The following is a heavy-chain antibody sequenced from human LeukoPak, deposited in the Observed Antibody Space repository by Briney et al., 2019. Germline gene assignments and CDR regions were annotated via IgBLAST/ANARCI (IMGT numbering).Heavy chain of an antibody. V-gene: IGHV3-23*01. Sequence: GGSLRLSCAASGFTFSSYAMSWVRQAPGKGLEWVSAISGSGGSTYYADSVKGRFTISRGNSKNTLYLQMNSLRAEDTAVYYCAKAFYDSSGYFPFDYWGKGTLVTVSS. CDR2: ISGSGGST. D-gene: IGHD3-22*01. CDR3: AKAFYDSSGYFPFDY. J-gene: IGHJ4*02. CDR1: GFTFSSYA.